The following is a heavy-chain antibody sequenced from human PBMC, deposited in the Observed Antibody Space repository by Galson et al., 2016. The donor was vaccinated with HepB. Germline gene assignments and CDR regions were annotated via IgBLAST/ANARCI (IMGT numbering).Heavy chain of an antibody. J-gene: IGHJ4*02. CDR3: ARIIKTGTTSHFDY. D-gene: IGHD1-7*01. V-gene: IGHV3-21*01. Sequence: SLRLSCAASGITFDTYNMFWVRQAPGKGLEWVSYISTSSSPISYRDSVKGRFTISRDNTKNSLYLQLNSLRAEDTAVYYCARIIKTGTTSHFDYWGQGTLVTVSS. CDR1: GITFDTYN. CDR2: ISTSSSPI.